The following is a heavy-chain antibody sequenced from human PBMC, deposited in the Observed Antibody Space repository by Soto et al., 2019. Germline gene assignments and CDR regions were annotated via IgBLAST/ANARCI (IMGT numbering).Heavy chain of an antibody. D-gene: IGHD4-4*01. CDR3: ATTGYSNDGMFDS. J-gene: IGHJ4*02. V-gene: IGHV3-15*01. CDR1: GFSFDRAW. Sequence: EVQLVESGGGLVKPGGSLTLSCSASGFSFDRAWASWVRQDPGRGLEWVGLIKTKTDGGTTDYAASVKGRFTISKDESEKTVYLHMNRLKTEDTAFYYCATTGYSNDGMFDSWGQGSLVTVSS. CDR2: IKTKTDGGTT.